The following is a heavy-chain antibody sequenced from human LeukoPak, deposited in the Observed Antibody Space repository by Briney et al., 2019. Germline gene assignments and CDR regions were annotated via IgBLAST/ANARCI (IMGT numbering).Heavy chain of an antibody. Sequence: GGSLRLSCAASGFTFSSCWMHWVRQAPGKGLVWVSRINSDGSSTNYADSVKGRFTISRDNTKNTLYLQMNSLRAEDTAVYYCGQSSPVLLWSWGQGTLVTVSS. CDR3: GQSSPVLLWS. CDR2: INSDGSST. CDR1: GFTFSSCW. D-gene: IGHD3-10*01. J-gene: IGHJ4*02. V-gene: IGHV3-74*01.